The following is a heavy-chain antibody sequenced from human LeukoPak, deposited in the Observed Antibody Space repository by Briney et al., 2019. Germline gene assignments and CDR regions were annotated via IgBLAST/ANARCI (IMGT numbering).Heavy chain of an antibody. CDR2: IKQDGSEK. CDR1: GFTFSSYW. CDR3: ARDRRLGYCSGGSCYGDYYYGMDV. Sequence: GGSLRLSCAASGFTFSSYWMSWVRQAPGKGLEWVANIKQDGSEKYYVDSVKGRFTISRDNAKNSLYLQMNSLRAEDTAVYYCARDRRLGYCSGGSCYGDYYYGMDVWSQGTTVTVSS. D-gene: IGHD2-15*01. J-gene: IGHJ6*02. V-gene: IGHV3-7*01.